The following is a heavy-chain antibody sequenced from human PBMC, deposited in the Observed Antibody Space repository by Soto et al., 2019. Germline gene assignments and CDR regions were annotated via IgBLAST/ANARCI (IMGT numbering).Heavy chain of an antibody. D-gene: IGHD3-10*01. CDR2: IWHDGSKK. Sequence: QAQLVESGGDVVQPGTSLRLSCAVSGFIFNRYGMHWVRQAPGKGLEWVAVIWHDGSKKLYADSVRGRFTISRDDSKNTLFLQMNSLGVDDTAVYYCARDADGHDGTGGGIVVWGQGTTVTASS. J-gene: IGHJ6*02. V-gene: IGHV3-33*01. CDR1: GFIFNRYG. CDR3: ARDADGHDGTGGGIVV.